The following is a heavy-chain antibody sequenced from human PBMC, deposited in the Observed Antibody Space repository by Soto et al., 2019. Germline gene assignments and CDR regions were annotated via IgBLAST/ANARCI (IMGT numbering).Heavy chain of an antibody. D-gene: IGHD6-13*01. CDR3: ARGDSNSWSDY. J-gene: IGHJ4*02. V-gene: IGHV3-30*19. CDR1: GFTFNNYG. CDR2: IWYDGSNK. Sequence: PWGSLRLSCAASGFTFNNYGMHWVRQAPGKGLEWVAVIWYDGSNKYYADSVKGRFIISRDNSKNTLSLQMNSLRAEDTAVYYCARGDSNSWSDYWGQGTLVTVS.